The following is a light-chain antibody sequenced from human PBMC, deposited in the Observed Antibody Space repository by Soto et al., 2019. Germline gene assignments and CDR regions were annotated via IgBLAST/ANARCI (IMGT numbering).Light chain of an antibody. CDR2: GAS. J-gene: IGKJ1*01. V-gene: IGKV3-20*01. CDR3: QQYGSSPPWT. Sequence: EIVLTQSPGTLSLSPGERATLSCRASQSVSSYYLAWYQQKPGQAPRLLIYGASSRATGIPDRCSGSGSGTDFTLTISRLEPEDFAVYYCQQYGSSPPWTFGQGTKVEIK. CDR1: QSVSSYY.